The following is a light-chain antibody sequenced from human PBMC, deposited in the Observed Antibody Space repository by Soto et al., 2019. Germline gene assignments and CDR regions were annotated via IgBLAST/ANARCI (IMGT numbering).Light chain of an antibody. CDR2: KAA. J-gene: IGKJ1*01. Sequence: DIQMTQSPSTLSASVGDRVTITCRASQSVTSWLAGYQQKPGKAPNLLIYKAANLEYGVSSRFSGSGYGTEFTLTISSLQPDDFATYYCQHYRRYSLTFGQGTNVEIK. CDR1: QSVTSW. CDR3: QHYRRYSLT. V-gene: IGKV1-5*03.